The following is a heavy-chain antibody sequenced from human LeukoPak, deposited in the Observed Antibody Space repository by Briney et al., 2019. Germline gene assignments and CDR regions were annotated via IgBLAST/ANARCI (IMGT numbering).Heavy chain of an antibody. CDR1: GASISSSSYY. CDR2: IFYSGNT. J-gene: IGHJ4*02. Sequence: SETLSLTCIVSGASISSSSYYWGWVRQPPGKGLEWIGSIFYSGNTYYSPSLRSRVTISVDTSKDRFSLKVRSVTAADTATYFCARGDASTWYPRGLHFDYWGQGSLVTVSS. V-gene: IGHV4-39*07. CDR3: ARGDASTWYPRGLHFDY. D-gene: IGHD6-13*01.